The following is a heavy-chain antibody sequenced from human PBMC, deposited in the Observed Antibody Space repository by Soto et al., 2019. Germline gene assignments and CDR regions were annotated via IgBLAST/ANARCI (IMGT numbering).Heavy chain of an antibody. CDR1: GGSISSYY. CDR2: IYYSGST. D-gene: IGHD3-10*01. V-gene: IGHV4-59*01. J-gene: IGHJ4*02. CDR3: ARSPDVLLCFGELFQYYFDY. Sequence: SETLSLTCTVSGGSISSYYWSWIRQPPGKGLEWIGYIYYSGSTNYNPSLKSRVTISVDTSKNQFSLKLSSVTAADTAVYYCARSPDVLLCFGELFQYYFDYWGQGTLVTVSS.